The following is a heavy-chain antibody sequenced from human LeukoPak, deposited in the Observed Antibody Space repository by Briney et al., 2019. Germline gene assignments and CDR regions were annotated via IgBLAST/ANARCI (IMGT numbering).Heavy chain of an antibody. V-gene: IGHV4-59*01. J-gene: IGHJ4*02. CDR3: ARVSSGVYFDY. CDR1: GGSISSYY. D-gene: IGHD2-15*01. CDR2: IYYSGST. Sequence: PSETLSLTCTVSGGSISSYYWSWIRQPPGKGLELIGYIYYSGSTNYNPSLKSRVTISVDTSKNQFSLKLSSVTAADTAVYYCARVSSGVYFDYWGQGTLVTVAS.